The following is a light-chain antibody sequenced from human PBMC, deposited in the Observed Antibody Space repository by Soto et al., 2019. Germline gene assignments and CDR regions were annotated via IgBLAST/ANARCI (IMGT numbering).Light chain of an antibody. V-gene: IGLV2-8*01. J-gene: IGLJ3*02. Sequence: QSALTQPPSASGSPGQSVTLSCTGTSSDVGAYNYVSWYQQHPGKAPKLVIYEVSKRPSGVPDRFSDSQSGNTASLTVSGLQAEDEADYYCSSYAGSNNLVFGGGTKLTVL. CDR3: SSYAGSNNLV. CDR1: SSDVGAYNY. CDR2: EVS.